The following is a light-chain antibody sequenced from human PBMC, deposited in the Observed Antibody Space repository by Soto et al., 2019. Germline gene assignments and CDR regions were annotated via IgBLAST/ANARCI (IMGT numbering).Light chain of an antibody. CDR1: QSVSSN. Sequence: EIVLTQSPGTLSLSPGERATLSCRASQSVSSNYLAWYQQKPGQAPRLLIYGASSRATGIPARFSGSGSETEFTLTISSLQSEDFAVYYCQHYNNWPPYTFGQGTKVDIK. J-gene: IGKJ2*01. CDR2: GAS. CDR3: QHYNNWPPYT. V-gene: IGKV3D-15*01.